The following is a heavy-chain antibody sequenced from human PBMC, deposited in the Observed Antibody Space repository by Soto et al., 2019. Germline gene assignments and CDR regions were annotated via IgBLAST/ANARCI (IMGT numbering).Heavy chain of an antibody. CDR3: ARDPWGGSVDAFDI. CDR1: GYNFTTYA. J-gene: IGHJ3*02. CDR2: INTGKGNT. D-gene: IGHD3-10*01. V-gene: IGHV1-3*04. Sequence: QVQFVQSGAEVKKPGASVKVSCKASGYNFTTYAIYWVRQAPGQRLEWMGWINTGKGNTKYSQKFQGRVTITRDTSASTAYMDLSSLRSGDTAVYYCARDPWGGSVDAFDIWGQGTMVTVSS.